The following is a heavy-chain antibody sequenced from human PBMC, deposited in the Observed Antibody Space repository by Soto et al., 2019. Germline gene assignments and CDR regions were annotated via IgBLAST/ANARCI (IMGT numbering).Heavy chain of an antibody. J-gene: IGHJ4*02. CDR1: GGSVSSGSYY. V-gene: IGHV4-61*01. Sequence: QVQLQELGPGLVKPSETLSLTCTVSGGSVSSGSYYWSWIRQPPGKGLEWIGYIYYSGSTKYNPSLKSRVTISVDRSKNQFSLKLSSVTAADTAVYYCARVRSSGDSLGYWGQGTLVTVSS. CDR3: ARVRSSGDSLGY. D-gene: IGHD3-22*01. CDR2: IYYSGST.